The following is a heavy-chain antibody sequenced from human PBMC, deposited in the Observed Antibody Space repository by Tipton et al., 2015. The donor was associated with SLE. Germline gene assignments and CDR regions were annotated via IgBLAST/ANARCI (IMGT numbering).Heavy chain of an antibody. CDR3: AKFEKTTDFYLDS. Sequence: SLRLSCAASGFTFSDYGMHWVRQAPGKGLEWVSAISGGGGSTYYADFVKGRFSISIDKSKKTLFLQMNSLRVDDTATYYCAKFEKTTDFYLDSRGQGTLVSVSS. CDR1: GFTFSDYG. CDR2: ISGGGGST. V-gene: IGHV3-23*01. D-gene: IGHD1/OR15-1a*01. J-gene: IGHJ4*02.